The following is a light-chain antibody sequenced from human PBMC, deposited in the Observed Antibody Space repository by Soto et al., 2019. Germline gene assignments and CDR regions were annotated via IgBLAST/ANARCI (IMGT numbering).Light chain of an antibody. CDR2: AAS. Sequence: DIQMTQSPSSLSASVGDRVTVTCRASQSISTYLNWYQQKPGKAPKLLIYAASSLQSGFPSRFSGSGSGTDFTLTISSLQPEDFATYYCQETYSTPYTFGQGTNLKIK. CDR1: QSISTY. J-gene: IGKJ2*01. CDR3: QETYSTPYT. V-gene: IGKV1-39*01.